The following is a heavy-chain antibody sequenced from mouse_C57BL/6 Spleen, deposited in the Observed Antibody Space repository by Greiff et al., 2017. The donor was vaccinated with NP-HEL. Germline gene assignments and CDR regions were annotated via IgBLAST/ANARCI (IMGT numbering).Heavy chain of an antibody. CDR1: GYTFTDYE. J-gene: IGHJ3*01. V-gene: IGHV1-15*01. D-gene: IGHD1-1*01. Sequence: QVQLKESGAELVRPGASVTLSCKASGYTFTDYEMHWVKQTPVHGLEWIGAIDPETGGTAYNQKFKGKAILTADKSSSTAYMELRSLTSEDSAVYYCTRVLLRSWFAYWGQGTLVTVSA. CDR2: IDPETGGT. CDR3: TRVLLRSWFAY.